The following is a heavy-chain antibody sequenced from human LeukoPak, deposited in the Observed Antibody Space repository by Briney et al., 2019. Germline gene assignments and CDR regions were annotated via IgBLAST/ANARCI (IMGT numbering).Heavy chain of an antibody. CDR3: ARGSITIFGVVIPGFDY. Sequence: GGSLRLSCAASGFTFDDYAMHWVRQAPGKGLEWVSGISWNSGSIGYADSVKGRFTISRDNAKNSLYLQMNSLRAEDTAVYYCARGSITIFGVVIPGFDYWGQGTLVTVSS. CDR1: GFTFDDYA. D-gene: IGHD3-3*01. V-gene: IGHV3-9*01. CDR2: ISWNSGSI. J-gene: IGHJ4*02.